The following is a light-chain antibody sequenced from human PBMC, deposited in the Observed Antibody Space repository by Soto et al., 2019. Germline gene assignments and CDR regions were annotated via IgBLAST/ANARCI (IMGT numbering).Light chain of an antibody. J-gene: IGKJ5*01. CDR2: GAS. V-gene: IGKV3-20*01. Sequence: DIVVTQSPGTLSLSPGDRDTLSCRASQSVSTSYLAWYQQKPGQAPRLLIYGASSRATGIPERFSGSGSGTDFTLTISRLEPEDFAVYYCQQHGSSPITFGQGTRLEIK. CDR1: QSVSTSY. CDR3: QQHGSSPIT.